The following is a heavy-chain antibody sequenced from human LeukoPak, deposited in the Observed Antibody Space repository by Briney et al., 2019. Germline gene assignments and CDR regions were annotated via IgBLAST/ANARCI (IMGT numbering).Heavy chain of an antibody. D-gene: IGHD3-10*01. Sequence: PSETLSLTCTVSGGSISSSSYYWGWIRQPPGKGPEWIGSIYYSGSTYYNPSLKSRVTISVDTSKNQFSLKLSSVTAADTAVYYCARLYITMVRGVTWGQGTLVTVSS. CDR3: ARLYITMVRGVT. V-gene: IGHV4-39*01. J-gene: IGHJ5*02. CDR2: IYYSGST. CDR1: GGSISSSSYY.